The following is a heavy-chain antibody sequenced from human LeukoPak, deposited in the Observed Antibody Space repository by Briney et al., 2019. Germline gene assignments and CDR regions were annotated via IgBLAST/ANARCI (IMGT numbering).Heavy chain of an antibody. J-gene: IGHJ6*03. V-gene: IGHV1-46*01. CDR3: ARVAAEVVGVPGAIGFGWLRRDYYYMDV. CDR1: GYTFTSYY. Sequence: ASVKVSCKASGYTFTSYYTHWVRQAPGEGLEWMGIINPSGGSTSYAQKFQGRVTMTRDMSTSTVYMELSSLRSEDTAVYYCARVAAEVVGVPGAIGFGWLRRDYYYMDVWGKGTTVTVSS. CDR2: INPSGGST. D-gene: IGHD2-2*02.